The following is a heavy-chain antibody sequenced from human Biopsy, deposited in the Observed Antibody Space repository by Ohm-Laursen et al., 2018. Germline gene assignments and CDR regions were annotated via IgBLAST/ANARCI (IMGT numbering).Heavy chain of an antibody. CDR3: ARTPRDSFWSGSYKRGLWFDP. J-gene: IGHJ5*02. D-gene: IGHD3-3*01. CDR2: VYNGGIT. V-gene: IGHV4-59*01. CDR1: GGSIISYY. Sequence: TLSLTCRVSGGSIISYYWTWIRQPPGQGLEWIGHVYNGGITNYNSSLKRRVTISKDTSKNQFPLQVNSVTAADTAVYYCARTPRDSFWSGSYKRGLWFDPWGRGTLVIVSS.